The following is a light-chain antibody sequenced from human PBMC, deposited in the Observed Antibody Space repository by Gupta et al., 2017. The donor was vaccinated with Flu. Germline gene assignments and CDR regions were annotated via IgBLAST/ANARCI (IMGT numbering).Light chain of an antibody. CDR2: EHN. CDR3: GAWAASTIVGAI. V-gene: IGLV1-51*02. CDR1: SSTMGNTF. J-gene: IGLJ2*01. Sequence: TISCSGSSSTMGNTFVSWYQQFPWTAPNLLIYEHNKRPSGLPYRFSGSQSGTSATLHITGLQTGDEADYSCGAWAASTIVGAIFGRGTNLT.